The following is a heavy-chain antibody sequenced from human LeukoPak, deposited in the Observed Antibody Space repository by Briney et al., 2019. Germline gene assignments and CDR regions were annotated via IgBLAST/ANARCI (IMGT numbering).Heavy chain of an antibody. Sequence: SVKVSCKASRGTFSSYAISWVRQAPGQGLEWMGGIIPIFGTANYAQKFQGRVTITADESTSTAYMELSSLRSEDTAVYYCARDLIRFFGVVIIPGWFDPWGQGTLVTVSS. CDR3: ARDLIRFFGVVIIPGWFDP. CDR1: RGTFSSYA. CDR2: IIPIFGTA. D-gene: IGHD3-3*01. V-gene: IGHV1-69*01. J-gene: IGHJ5*02.